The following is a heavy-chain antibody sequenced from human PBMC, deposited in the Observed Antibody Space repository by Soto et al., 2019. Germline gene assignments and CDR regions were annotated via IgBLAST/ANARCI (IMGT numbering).Heavy chain of an antibody. V-gene: IGHV3-33*07. CDR1: GFAFAMFG. J-gene: IGHJ6*02. CDR3: ARSLQSCSGGSCYHYYYYGMDV. Sequence: GGSVRLFAAAMGFAFAMFGTDRVDEGSGKGLEWVAVIWYDGSNKYYADSVKGRFTISRDNSKNTLYLQMNSLRAEDTAVYYCARSLQSCSGGSCYHYYYYGMDVWGQGT. CDR2: IWYDGSNK. D-gene: IGHD2-15*01.